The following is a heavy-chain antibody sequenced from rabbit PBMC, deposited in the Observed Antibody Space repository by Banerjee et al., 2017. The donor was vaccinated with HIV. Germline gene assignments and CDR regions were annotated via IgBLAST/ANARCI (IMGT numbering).Heavy chain of an antibody. Sequence: CKASGFSFSNGYVMCWVRQAPGKGLEWIACINTSSGNTVYASWAKGRFTISKTSSTTVTLQMTSLTVADTATYFCGRDRDGDAGYGSLALWGPGTLVTVS. V-gene: IGHV1S40*01. CDR2: INTSSGNT. CDR3: GRDRDGDAGYGSLAL. D-gene: IGHD6-1*01. CDR1: GFSFSNGYV. J-gene: IGHJ4*01.